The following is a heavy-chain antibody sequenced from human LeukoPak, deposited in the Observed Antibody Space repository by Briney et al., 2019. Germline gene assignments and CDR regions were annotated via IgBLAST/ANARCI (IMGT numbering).Heavy chain of an antibody. Sequence: ASVKVSCKASGYRFTGYYIHWVRQAPGQGLEWMGWINPNSGGTNYIQKFQGRVTMTRDTSISTAYMELSRLRPDDTAVYYCARSTTPNENEYFEHWGQGTLVTVSS. V-gene: IGHV1-2*02. CDR3: ARSTTPNENEYFEH. CDR2: INPNSGGT. J-gene: IGHJ1*01. D-gene: IGHD2/OR15-2a*01. CDR1: GYRFTGYY.